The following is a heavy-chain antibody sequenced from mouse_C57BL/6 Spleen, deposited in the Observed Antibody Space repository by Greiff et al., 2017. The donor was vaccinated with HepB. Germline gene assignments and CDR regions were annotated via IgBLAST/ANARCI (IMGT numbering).Heavy chain of an antibody. V-gene: IGHV1-64*01. D-gene: IGHD2-4*01. Sequence: QVQLQQPGAELVKPGASVKLSCKASGYTFTSYWMHWVKQRPGQGLEWIGMIHPNSGSTNYNEKFKSKATLTVDKPSSTAYMQLSSLTSEDSAVYYCARGNDYDWYFDVWGTGTTVTVSS. CDR1: GYTFTSYW. CDR2: IHPNSGST. CDR3: ARGNDYDWYFDV. J-gene: IGHJ1*03.